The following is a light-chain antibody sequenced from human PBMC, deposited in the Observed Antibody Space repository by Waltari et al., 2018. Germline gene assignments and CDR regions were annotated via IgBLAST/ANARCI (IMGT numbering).Light chain of an antibody. Sequence: QSVLTQPPSVSGAPGQRVTISCTGSSSNIGAGYHVHWYQQCPGTAPKLPIYGNSNRPSGVPDRFSGSKSGTSASLAITGLQAEDEADYYCQSYDSSLPVVFGGGTKLTVL. J-gene: IGLJ2*01. CDR1: SSNIGAGYH. V-gene: IGLV1-40*01. CDR2: GNS. CDR3: QSYDSSLPVV.